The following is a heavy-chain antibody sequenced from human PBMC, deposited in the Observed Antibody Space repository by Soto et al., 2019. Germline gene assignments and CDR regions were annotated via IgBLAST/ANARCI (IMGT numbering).Heavy chain of an antibody. V-gene: IGHV1-46*01. Sequence: ASVKVSCKASGYTFSNYYMHWVRQAPGQGLEWMGIINPSGGSTSYAQKFQGRVTMTGDTSTSTVYMELSSLRSEDTAVYYCARPLYYYDSSGGFDFWGQGTLVTVSS. CDR1: GYTFSNYY. CDR2: INPSGGST. D-gene: IGHD3-22*01. CDR3: ARPLYYYDSSGGFDF. J-gene: IGHJ4*02.